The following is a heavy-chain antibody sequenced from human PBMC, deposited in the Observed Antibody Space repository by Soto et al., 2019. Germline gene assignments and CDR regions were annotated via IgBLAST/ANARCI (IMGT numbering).Heavy chain of an antibody. CDR1: GFTFSSYA. J-gene: IGHJ6*02. Sequence: QVQLVESGGGVVQPGRSLRLSCAASGFTFSSYAMHWVRQAPGKGLEWVAVISYDGSNKYYADSVKGRFTISRDNSKNTLYLQMNSLRAEDTAVYYCARGGSYGDSYYYGMDVWGQGTTVTVSS. V-gene: IGHV3-30-3*01. CDR3: ARGGSYGDSYYYGMDV. D-gene: IGHD5-18*01. CDR2: ISYDGSNK.